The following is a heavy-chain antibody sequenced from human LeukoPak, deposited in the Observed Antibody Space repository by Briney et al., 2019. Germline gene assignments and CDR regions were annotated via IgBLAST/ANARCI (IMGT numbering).Heavy chain of an antibody. V-gene: IGHV3-74*01. CDR1: GIAFSNHW. J-gene: IGHJ5*02. Sequence: GGSLRLSCAASGIAFSNHWMHWVRHAPGKGLEWVSWINNDGSYAVYADSVRARFTISRDNAKNTLYLQMNSLRPEDTAVYYCARDRPHNWFDPWGQGTLVTVSS. CDR3: ARDRPHNWFDP. CDR2: INNDGSYA.